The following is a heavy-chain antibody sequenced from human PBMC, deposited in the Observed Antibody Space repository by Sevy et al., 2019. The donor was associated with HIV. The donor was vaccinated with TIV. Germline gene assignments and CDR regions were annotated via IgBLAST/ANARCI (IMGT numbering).Heavy chain of an antibody. V-gene: IGHV3-7*01. CDR1: GFTFSSYW. Sequence: GGSLRLSCAASGFTFSSYWMSWVRQAPGKGLEWVANIKQDGSEKYYVDSVKGRFTISRGNAKNSLYLQMNSLRAEDTAVYYCAGGGYSGSLFDYWGQGTLVTVSS. CDR3: AGGGYSGSLFDY. D-gene: IGHD1-26*01. J-gene: IGHJ4*02. CDR2: IKQDGSEK.